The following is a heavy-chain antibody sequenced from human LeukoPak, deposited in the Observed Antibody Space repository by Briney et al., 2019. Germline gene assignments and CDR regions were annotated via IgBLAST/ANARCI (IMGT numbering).Heavy chain of an antibody. CDR1: GGSISSYY. J-gene: IGHJ6*03. D-gene: IGHD1-26*01. Sequence: SETLSLTCTVSGGSISSYYWSWIRQPPGKGLEWIGYIYYSGSTYYNPSLKSRVTISVDTSKNQFSLKLSSVTAADTAVYYCATGVGAHYYYYMDVWGKGTTVTISS. CDR3: ATGVGAHYYYYMDV. V-gene: IGHV4-59*04. CDR2: IYYSGST.